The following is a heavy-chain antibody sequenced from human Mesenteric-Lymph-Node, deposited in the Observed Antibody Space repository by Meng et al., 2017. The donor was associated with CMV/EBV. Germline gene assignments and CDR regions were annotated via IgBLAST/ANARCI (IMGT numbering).Heavy chain of an antibody. CDR3: ARGSDIPVNNY. CDR2: INHSGVP. CDR1: GGSFSGYY. V-gene: IGHV4-34*01. Sequence: QLQLQQWGAGLLKPSETLSLTCAVYGGSFSGYYWSWIRQPPGKGLEWIGEINHSGVPNYNPSLKSRVTISLDRSKNQFSLKLSSVTAEDTAVYYCARGSDIPVNNYWGQGTLVTVSS. D-gene: IGHD2-15*01. J-gene: IGHJ4*02.